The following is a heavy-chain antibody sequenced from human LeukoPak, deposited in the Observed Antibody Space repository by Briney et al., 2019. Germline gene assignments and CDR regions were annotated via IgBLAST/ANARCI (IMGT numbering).Heavy chain of an antibody. CDR1: GYTFTNYY. V-gene: IGHV1-46*01. CDR2: INPSGGST. CDR3: TRETSSRYFDY. Sequence: GASVKVSCKASGYTFTNYYMHWVRQAPGQGFEWMGIINPSGGSTSYAQKFQGRVTMTRDTSTSTVYMELSSLRSEDTAVYYCTRETSSRYFDYWGQGTLVTVSS. J-gene: IGHJ4*02.